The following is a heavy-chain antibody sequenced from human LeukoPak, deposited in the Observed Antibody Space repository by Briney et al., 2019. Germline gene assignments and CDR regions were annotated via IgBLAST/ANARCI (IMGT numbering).Heavy chain of an antibody. CDR2: ISSSSSYI. J-gene: IGHJ4*02. Sequence: GGSLRLSCAASGFTFSSYSMNWVRQAPGKGLEWVSSISSSSSYIYYADSVKGRFTISRDNAKNSLYLQMNSLRAEDTAVYYCARDPFYSSGWAGGFFDYWGQGTLVTVSS. CDR1: GFTFSSYS. CDR3: ARDPFYSSGWAGGFFDY. D-gene: IGHD6-19*01. V-gene: IGHV3-21*01.